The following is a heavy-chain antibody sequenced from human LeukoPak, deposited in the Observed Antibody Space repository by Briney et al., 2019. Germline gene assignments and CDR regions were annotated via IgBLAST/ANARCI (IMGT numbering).Heavy chain of an antibody. CDR1: GGSISSSSYY. V-gene: IGHV4-61*05. D-gene: IGHD2-15*01. J-gene: IGHJ6*03. Sequence: SETLSLTCTVSGGSISSSSYYWGWIRQPPGKGLEWIGYIYYSGSTNYNPSLKSRVTISVDTSKNQFSLKLSSVTAADTAVYYCATNPVGYCSGGSCYSIDYYMDVWGKGTTVTVSS. CDR3: ATNPVGYCSGGSCYSIDYYMDV. CDR2: IYYSGST.